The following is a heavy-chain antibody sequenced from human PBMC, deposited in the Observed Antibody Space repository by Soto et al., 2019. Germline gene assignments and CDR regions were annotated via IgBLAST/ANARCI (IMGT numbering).Heavy chain of an antibody. CDR2: IYYSGST. CDR3: ARSSQSTVTTCDY. V-gene: IGHV4-31*03. Sequence: SETLSLTCSFSGGSISSGGYYWSWIRQHPGKGLEWIGYIYYSGSTYYNPSLKSRVTISVDTSKNQFSLKLSSVTAADTAVYYCARSSQSTVTTCDYWGQGTLVTVPQ. J-gene: IGHJ4*02. D-gene: IGHD4-17*01. CDR1: GGSISSGGYY.